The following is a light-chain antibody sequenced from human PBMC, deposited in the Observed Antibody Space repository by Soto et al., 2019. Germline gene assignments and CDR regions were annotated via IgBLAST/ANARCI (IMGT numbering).Light chain of an antibody. Sequence: QSVPTQPASVSGSPGQSITISCTGTSSDVGAYDYVSWFQQHPGKAPKLIIYDINNRPSGVSNRFSGSKSGNTASLTISGLQAEDEADYYCSAYTTSSTVVFGGGTQLTVL. CDR2: DIN. V-gene: IGLV2-14*03. J-gene: IGLJ3*02. CDR3: SAYTTSSTVV. CDR1: SSDVGAYDY.